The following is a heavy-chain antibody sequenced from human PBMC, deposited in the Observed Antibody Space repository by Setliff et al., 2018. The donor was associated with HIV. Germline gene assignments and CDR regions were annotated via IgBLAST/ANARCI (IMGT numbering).Heavy chain of an antibody. CDR3: ARESPDGLDY. CDR2: IYSNGKT. D-gene: IGHD2-8*01. V-gene: IGHV4-61*02. CDR1: GGSISSRSYY. J-gene: IGHJ4*02. Sequence: SETLSLTCTVSGGSISSRSYYWSWLRQPAGKGLEWIGRIYSNGKTDYNPSLKSRVTISEDTSKNQFSLKVNSVTAADAAMYFCARESPDGLDYWGQGSLVTVSS.